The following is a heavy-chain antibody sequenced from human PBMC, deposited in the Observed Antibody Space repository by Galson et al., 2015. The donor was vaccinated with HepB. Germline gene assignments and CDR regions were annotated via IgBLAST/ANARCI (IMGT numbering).Heavy chain of an antibody. J-gene: IGHJ4*02. D-gene: IGHD3-16*01. CDR2: IIPIFGTA. CDR1: GGTFSSYA. Sequence: SVKVSCKASGGTFSSYAISWVRQAPGQGLEWVGGIIPIFGTANYAQEFQGRVTITADKSTSTAYMELSSLRSEDTAVYYCARAIGWGAPFDYWGQGTLVTVSS. CDR3: ARAIGWGAPFDY. V-gene: IGHV1-69*06.